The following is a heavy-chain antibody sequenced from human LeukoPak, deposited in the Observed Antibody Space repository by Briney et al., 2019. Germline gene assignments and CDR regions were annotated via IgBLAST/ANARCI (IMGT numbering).Heavy chain of an antibody. V-gene: IGHV3-74*01. CDR2: INSDGSST. D-gene: IGHD1-26*01. J-gene: IGHJ3*02. CDR3: ARDCPIVGATGTFDI. CDR1: GFTFSSYA. Sequence: GGSLRLSCAASGFTFSSYAVHWVRQAPGKGLVWVSRINSDGSSTSYADSVKGRFTISRDNAKNTLYLQMNSLRAEDTAVYYCARDCPIVGATGTFDIWGQGTMVTVSS.